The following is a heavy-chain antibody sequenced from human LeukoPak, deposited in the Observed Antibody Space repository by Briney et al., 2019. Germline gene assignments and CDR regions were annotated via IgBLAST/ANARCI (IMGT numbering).Heavy chain of an antibody. V-gene: IGHV3-23*01. Sequence: GGSLRLACAASGFTFSTSAMSWVRQAPGKGLEWVSAISASGGTTYYADSVKGRFTISRDNSKNTLYLQMNSLRAEDTAVYYCARDKPPPYYYDSSGIFDYWGQGTLVTVSS. CDR2: ISASGGTT. CDR3: ARDKPPPYYYDSSGIFDY. CDR1: GFTFSTSA. D-gene: IGHD3-22*01. J-gene: IGHJ4*02.